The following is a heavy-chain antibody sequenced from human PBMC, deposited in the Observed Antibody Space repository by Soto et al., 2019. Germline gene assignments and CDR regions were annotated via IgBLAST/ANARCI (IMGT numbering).Heavy chain of an antibody. CDR3: VPLLLYRKIDY. Sequence: GGSLRLSCAASGFTFSSYAMHWVRQAPGKGLEWVAVISYDGSNKYYADSVKGRFTISRDNSKNTPYLQMNSLRAEDTAVYYCVPLLLYRKIDYWGQGTLVTVSS. D-gene: IGHD2-2*02. CDR1: GFTFSSYA. CDR2: ISYDGSNK. J-gene: IGHJ4*02. V-gene: IGHV3-30-3*01.